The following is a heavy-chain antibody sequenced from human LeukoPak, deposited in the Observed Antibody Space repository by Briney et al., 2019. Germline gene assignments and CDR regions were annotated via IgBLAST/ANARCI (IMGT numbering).Heavy chain of an antibody. J-gene: IGHJ4*02. CDR3: ARDRDSSSSGPSGY. Sequence: SVKVSCKASGGTFSSYAISWVRQAPGQGLEWMGGIIPIFGTANYAQKFQGRVTMTRGTSTSTVYMELSSLRSEDTAVYYCARDRDSSSSGPSGYWGQGTLVTVSS. CDR2: IIPIFGTA. D-gene: IGHD6-6*01. V-gene: IGHV1-69*05. CDR1: GGTFSSYA.